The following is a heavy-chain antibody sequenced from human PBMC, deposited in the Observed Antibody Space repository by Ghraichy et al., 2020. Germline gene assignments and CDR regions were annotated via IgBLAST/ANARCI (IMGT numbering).Heavy chain of an antibody. CDR3: AKGPYGSGSYYRIDY. J-gene: IGHJ4*02. D-gene: IGHD3-10*01. CDR2: ISWDGGST. V-gene: IGHV3-43*01. CDR1: GFTFDDYT. Sequence: GESLNISCAASGFTFDDYTMHWVRQAPGKGLEWVSLISWDGGSTYYADSVKGRFTISRDNSKNSLYLQMNSLRTEDTALYYCAKGPYGSGSYYRIDYWGQGTLVTVSS.